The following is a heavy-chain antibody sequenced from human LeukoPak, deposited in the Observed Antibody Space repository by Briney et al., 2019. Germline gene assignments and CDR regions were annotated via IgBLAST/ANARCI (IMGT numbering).Heavy chain of an antibody. J-gene: IGHJ4*02. Sequence: PSETLSLTCAVSGYSISSGYYWGWIRPPPGKGLESIGSIYHSGSTYYNPSLKSRVTISVDTSKNQFSLKLSSVTAADTAVYYCALRPPESSSGLDYWGQGSLVTVSS. CDR1: GYSISSGYY. CDR2: IYHSGST. V-gene: IGHV4-38-2*01. D-gene: IGHD3-10*01. CDR3: ALRPPESSSGLDY.